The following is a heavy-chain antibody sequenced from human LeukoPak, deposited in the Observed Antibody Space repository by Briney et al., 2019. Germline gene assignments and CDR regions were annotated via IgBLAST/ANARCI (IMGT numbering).Heavy chain of an antibody. D-gene: IGHD1-1*01. V-gene: IGHV3-23*01. CDR3: AKSHWPIFDY. J-gene: IGHJ4*02. Sequence: GGSLRLSCAASGFTFSSYAMSWVRQAPGKGLEWVSGLGGGGGTTYSADSVRGRFTLSRDNSKNTLYLQMNSLRAEDTAVYYCAKSHWPIFDYWGQGTLVTVSS. CDR1: GFTFSSYA. CDR2: LGGGGGTT.